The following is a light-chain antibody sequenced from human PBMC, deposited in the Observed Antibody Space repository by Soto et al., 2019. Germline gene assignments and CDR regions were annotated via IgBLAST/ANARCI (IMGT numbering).Light chain of an antibody. J-gene: IGKJ1*01. V-gene: IGKV1-5*01. CDR3: QQYNTYST. CDR1: QSITNW. Sequence: TQMTQSPSSLSAPVGDRVTITCRASQSITNWLAWYQQKPGKAPKLLIYDASSLESGVPSRFSGGGFGTEFTLTINSLQPDDFATYYCQQYNTYSTFGQGTKVDIK. CDR2: DAS.